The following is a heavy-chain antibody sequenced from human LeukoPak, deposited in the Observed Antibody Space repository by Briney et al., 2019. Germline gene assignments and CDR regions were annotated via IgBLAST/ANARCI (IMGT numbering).Heavy chain of an antibody. J-gene: IGHJ5*02. D-gene: IGHD2-2*01. CDR3: ARADCSSSTCYLRRSWFDP. CDR2: ISFSSTYI. CDR1: GFSFSGHD. V-gene: IGHV3-21*01. Sequence: GGSLILSCAASGFSFSGHDMNWVRQAPGKGLEWVSSISFSSTYIYYADSVRGRFTISRDNAKNSLYLQMNSLRFEDTAVYYCARADCSSSTCYLRRSWFDPWGQGTLVTVSS.